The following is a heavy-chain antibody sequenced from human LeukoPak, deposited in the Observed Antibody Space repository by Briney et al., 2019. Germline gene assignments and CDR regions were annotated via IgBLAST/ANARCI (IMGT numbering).Heavy chain of an antibody. CDR1: GDSIRSGSFH. J-gene: IGHJ1*01. D-gene: IGHD4-23*01. V-gene: IGHV4-61*02. CDR3: AKSWGYAANSLHIQH. Sequence: PSQTLSLTCSVSGDSIRSGSFHWNWIRQPAGKGLEWIGRIYITGSTDYNPSLKSRVTMSVDTSNNQFPLKLTSVTAADTAVYYCAKSWGYAANSLHIQHWGQGARVIVSA. CDR2: IYITGST.